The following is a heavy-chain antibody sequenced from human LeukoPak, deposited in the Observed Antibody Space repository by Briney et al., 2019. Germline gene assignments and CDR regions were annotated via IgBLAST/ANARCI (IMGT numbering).Heavy chain of an antibody. CDR3: ARGSGGYSYGEYYFDY. Sequence: GASVKVSCKASGYTFTGYYMHWVRQAPGQGLEWMGWINPNSGGTNYAQKFQGRVTMTRDTSISTAYMELSRLRSDDTAVYYCARGSGGYSYGEYYFDYWGQGTLVTVPS. J-gene: IGHJ4*02. V-gene: IGHV1-2*02. CDR2: INPNSGGT. D-gene: IGHD5-18*01. CDR1: GYTFTGYY.